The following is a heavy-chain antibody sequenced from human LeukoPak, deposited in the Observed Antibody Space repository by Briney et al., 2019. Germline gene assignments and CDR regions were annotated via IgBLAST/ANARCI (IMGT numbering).Heavy chain of an antibody. V-gene: IGHV1-2*02. J-gene: IGHJ4*02. Sequence: ASVKVSCKASGYTFTGYYMHCVRPAPGQGLEWMGWINPNSGDTNYAQKFKGRVTMTRDTSISTAHMELSRLRSDDTAVYYCARNLTGFDYWGQGTLVTVSS. CDR1: GYTFTGYY. D-gene: IGHD1-20*01. CDR2: INPNSGDT. CDR3: ARNLTGFDY.